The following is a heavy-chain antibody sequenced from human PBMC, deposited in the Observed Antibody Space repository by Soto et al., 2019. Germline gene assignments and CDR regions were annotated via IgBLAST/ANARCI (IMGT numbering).Heavy chain of an antibody. CDR1: GFSLSTSGVG. Sequence: QITLKESGPTLVKPTQTLTLTCTFSGFSLSTSGVGVGWIRQPPGKALEWLALIYWDDDKRYSPSLKSRLTITKDTSKNQVVLTMTNMDPVDTATYYCAQNPDREDVLNFDYWGQGTLVTVSS. V-gene: IGHV2-5*02. CDR2: IYWDDDK. J-gene: IGHJ4*02. CDR3: AQNPDREDVLNFDY. D-gene: IGHD2-15*01.